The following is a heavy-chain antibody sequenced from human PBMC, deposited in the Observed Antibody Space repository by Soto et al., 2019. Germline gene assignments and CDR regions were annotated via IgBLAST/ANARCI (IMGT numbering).Heavy chain of an antibody. D-gene: IGHD2-15*01. CDR2: IYYSGST. Sequence: QVQLQESGPGLVKPSETLSLTCTVSGGSISSYYWSWIRQPPGKGLEWIGYIYYSGSTNYNPSLKSRVTISVDTSKNQFSLKLSSVTAADTAVYYCARRGGRTFAYWGQGTLVTVSS. CDR1: GGSISSYY. V-gene: IGHV4-59*08. CDR3: ARRGGRTFAY. J-gene: IGHJ4*02.